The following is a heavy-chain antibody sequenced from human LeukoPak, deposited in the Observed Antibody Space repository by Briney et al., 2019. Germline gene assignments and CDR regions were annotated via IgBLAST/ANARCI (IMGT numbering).Heavy chain of an antibody. Sequence: GGSLRLSCAASGFTVSSNYMSWVRQAPGKGLEWVSVIYSGGSTYYADSVKGRFTISRDNSKNTLYLQMNSLRAEDTAVYYCAREGGYCSSTSCYVSEYYGMDVWGQGTTVTVSS. CDR1: GFTVSSNY. CDR2: IYSGGST. D-gene: IGHD2-2*01. V-gene: IGHV3-53*01. J-gene: IGHJ6*02. CDR3: AREGGYCSSTSCYVSEYYGMDV.